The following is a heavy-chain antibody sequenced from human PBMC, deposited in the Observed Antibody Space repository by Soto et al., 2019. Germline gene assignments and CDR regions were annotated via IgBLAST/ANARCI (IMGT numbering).Heavy chain of an antibody. D-gene: IGHD2-2*01. J-gene: IGHJ3*02. Sequence: ASVKVSCKVSGYTLTELSMHWVRQAPGKGLEWMGGFDPEDGETIYAQKFQGRVTMTEDTSTDTAYMELSSLRSEDTAVYYCAATRDCSSTSCYSAFDIWGQGTMVTVSS. CDR2: FDPEDGET. V-gene: IGHV1-24*01. CDR3: AATRDCSSTSCYSAFDI. CDR1: GYTLTELS.